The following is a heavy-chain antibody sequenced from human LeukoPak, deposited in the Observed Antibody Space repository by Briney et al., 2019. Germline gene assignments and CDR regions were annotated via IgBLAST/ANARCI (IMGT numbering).Heavy chain of an antibody. D-gene: IGHD1-26*01. CDR2: ISYDGSNK. CDR3: ARDGWDSRLYYFDY. J-gene: IGHJ4*02. Sequence: GRSLRLSCAASGFTFSSYAMHWVRQVPGKGLEWVAVISYDGSNKYYADSVKGRFTISRDNSKNTLYLQMNSLRAEDTAVYYCARDGWDSRLYYFDYWGQGTLVTVSS. V-gene: IGHV3-30-3*01. CDR1: GFTFSSYA.